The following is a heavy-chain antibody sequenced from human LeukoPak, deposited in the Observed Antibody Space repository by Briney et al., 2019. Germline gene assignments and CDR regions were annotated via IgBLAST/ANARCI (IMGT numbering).Heavy chain of an antibody. CDR1: GFAFSSYA. J-gene: IGHJ4*02. CDR3: AKDLVVVPAALFDY. V-gene: IGHV3-23*01. Sequence: GGSLRLSCAASGFAFSSYAMSWVRQAPGKGLEWVSAISGSGGSTYYADSVKGRFTISRDNSKNTLYLQMNSLRAEDTAVYYCAKDLVVVPAALFDYWGQGTLVTVSS. CDR2: ISGSGGST. D-gene: IGHD2-2*01.